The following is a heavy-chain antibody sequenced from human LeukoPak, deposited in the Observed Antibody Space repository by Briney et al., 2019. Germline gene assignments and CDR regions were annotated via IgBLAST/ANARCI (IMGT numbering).Heavy chain of an antibody. V-gene: IGHV3-23*01. D-gene: IGHD2-8*01. CDR1: EFTFSSYS. CDR2: ITDNGSNT. CDR3: ARVYLERLTAGYFDH. Sequence: PGGSLRLSCAASEFTFSSYSMNWVRQAPGKGLEWVSTITDNGSNTYYADSVKGRFTVSRDNSRNTLLLQMNSLRDDDSAAYFCARVYLERLTAGYFDHWGQGTQVTVSP. J-gene: IGHJ4*02.